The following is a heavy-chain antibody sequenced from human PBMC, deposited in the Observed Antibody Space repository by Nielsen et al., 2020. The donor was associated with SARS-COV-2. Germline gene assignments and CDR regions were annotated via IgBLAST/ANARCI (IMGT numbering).Heavy chain of an antibody. CDR3: ARLEDYYYYMDV. CDR1: GGSISSYY. V-gene: IGHV4-59*01. CDR2: IYYNGST. J-gene: IGHJ6*03. Sequence: GSLRLSCTVSGGSISSYYWSWIRQPPGKGLEWIGYIYYNGSTNYNPSLKSRVTISVDTSKNQFSLKLSSVTAADTAVYYCARLEDYYYYMDVWGKGTTVTVSS. D-gene: IGHD2-15*01.